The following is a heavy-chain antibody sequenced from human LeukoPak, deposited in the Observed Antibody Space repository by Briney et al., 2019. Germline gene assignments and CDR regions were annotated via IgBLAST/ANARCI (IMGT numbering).Heavy chain of an antibody. Sequence: PSETLSLTCTVSGGSISSGSYYWSWIRQPAGKGLEWIGRIYTSGSTNYNPSLKSRVTISVDTSKNQFSLKLSSVTAADTAVYYCARDFWSGYLGPGDYYYMDVWGKGTTVTVSS. V-gene: IGHV4-61*02. CDR3: ARDFWSGYLGPGDYYYMDV. CDR1: GGSISSGSYY. J-gene: IGHJ6*03. D-gene: IGHD3-3*01. CDR2: IYTSGST.